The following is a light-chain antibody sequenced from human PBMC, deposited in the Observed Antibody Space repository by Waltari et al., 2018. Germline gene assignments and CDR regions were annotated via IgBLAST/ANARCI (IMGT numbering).Light chain of an antibody. J-gene: IGLJ2*01. CDR2: DVC. V-gene: IGLV2-11*01. CDR1: SSDVGGYNY. Sequence: QSALTQPRSVSGSPGQSVTISCTGTSSDVGGYNYVSWYQQHPGKAPKLMIFDVCKRPSGVPDRFSGSKSGNTASLTISGLQTEDEAYYYCCSFAGSHTYVVFGGGTKLTVL. CDR3: CSFAGSHTYVV.